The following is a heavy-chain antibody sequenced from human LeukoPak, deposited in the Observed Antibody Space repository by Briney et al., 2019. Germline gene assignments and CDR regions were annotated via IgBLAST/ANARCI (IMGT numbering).Heavy chain of an antibody. CDR3: TRGGGIEVPADY. Sequence: SETLSLTCAVYGGSFSGYYWSWIRQPPGKGLEWIGEINHSGSTNYNPSLKSRVTISVDTSKNQFSLKLSSVTAADTAVYYCTRGGGIEVPADYWGQGALVTVSS. CDR1: GGSFSGYY. CDR2: INHSGST. V-gene: IGHV4-34*01. J-gene: IGHJ4*02. D-gene: IGHD6-19*01.